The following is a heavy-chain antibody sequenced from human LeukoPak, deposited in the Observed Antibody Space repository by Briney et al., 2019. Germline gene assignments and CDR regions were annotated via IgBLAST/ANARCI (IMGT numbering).Heavy chain of an antibody. CDR1: GFTVSSNY. Sequence: GGSLRLSCAASGFTVSSNYMSWVRQAPGKGLGWVSVIYSGGSTYYADSVKGRFTISRDNSKNTLYLQMNSLRAEDTAVYYCARVLAAAGTFGGYYFDYWGQGTLVTVSS. J-gene: IGHJ4*02. D-gene: IGHD6-13*01. CDR2: IYSGGST. CDR3: ARVLAAAGTFGGYYFDY. V-gene: IGHV3-53*01.